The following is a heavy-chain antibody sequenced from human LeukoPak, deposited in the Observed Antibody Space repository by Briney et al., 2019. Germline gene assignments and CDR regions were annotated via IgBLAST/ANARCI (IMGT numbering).Heavy chain of an antibody. Sequence: SETLSLTCTVSGGSISSSSYYWGWIRQPPGKGLEWIGSIYYSGSTYYNPSLKSRVTISVDTSKNQFSLKLSSVTAADTAVYYCASNTKTPGWYNYYYYMDVWGKGTTVTVSS. CDR1: GGSISSSSYY. J-gene: IGHJ6*03. CDR3: ASNTKTPGWYNYYYYMDV. CDR2: IYYSGST. V-gene: IGHV4-39*07. D-gene: IGHD6-19*01.